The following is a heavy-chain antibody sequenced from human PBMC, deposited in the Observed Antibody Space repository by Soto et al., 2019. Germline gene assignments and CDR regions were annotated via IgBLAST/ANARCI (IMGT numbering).Heavy chain of an antibody. CDR2: VYYSGST. J-gene: IGHJ6*02. CDR1: GGSISSSSYY. D-gene: IGHD4-17*01. Sequence: QLQLQESGPGLVKPSETLSLTCTVSGGSISSSSYYWGWIRQPPGKGLEWIGSVYYSGSTYYNPSLKSRVTISVDTSKNQFSLKLRSVTATDTAVYYCARRTTVTSFNVWGQGTTVTVSS. V-gene: IGHV4-39*01. CDR3: ARRTTVTSFNV.